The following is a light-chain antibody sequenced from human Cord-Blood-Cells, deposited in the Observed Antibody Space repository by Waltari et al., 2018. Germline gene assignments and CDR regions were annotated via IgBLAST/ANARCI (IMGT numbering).Light chain of an antibody. V-gene: IGKV1-39*01. CDR3: QQSYSTPWT. J-gene: IGKJ1*01. CDR1: QSISSY. Sequence: IQMTQSPSSLSASVVERGTITCRASQSISSYLNWYQQKPGKAPKLLIYAASSLQSGVPSRFSGSGSGTDFTLTISSLQPEDFATYYCQQSYSTPWTFGQGTKVEIK. CDR2: AAS.